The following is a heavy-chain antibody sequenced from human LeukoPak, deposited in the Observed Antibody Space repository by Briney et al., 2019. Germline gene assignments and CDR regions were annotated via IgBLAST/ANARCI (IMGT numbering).Heavy chain of an antibody. CDR3: AKDYGSGWYSAFDI. CDR1: GFTFSSYE. D-gene: IGHD6-19*01. J-gene: IGHJ3*02. V-gene: IGHV3-48*03. CDR2: ISSNGSTI. Sequence: GGSLRLSRAASGFTFSSYEMNWVSQAPGKGLEWGSYISSNGSTIYYADSVKGRFTISRDNAKNSLYLQMNILRDEDTALYYCAKDYGSGWYSAFDIWGQGTMVTVSS.